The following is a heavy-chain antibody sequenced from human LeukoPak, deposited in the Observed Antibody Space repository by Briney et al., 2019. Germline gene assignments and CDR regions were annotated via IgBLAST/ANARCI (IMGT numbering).Heavy chain of an antibody. CDR2: IYPGDSDT. V-gene: IGHV5-51*01. Sequence: GESLKISCKDSGDSFTTYWIGWVRQMPGKGLEWMGIIYPGDSDTRYSPSFQGQVTISADKSISTAYLQWNSLKASDTAMYYCASSRFLENYYYMDVWGKGTTVTVSS. CDR1: GDSFTTYW. CDR3: ASSRFLENYYYMDV. J-gene: IGHJ6*03. D-gene: IGHD3-3*01.